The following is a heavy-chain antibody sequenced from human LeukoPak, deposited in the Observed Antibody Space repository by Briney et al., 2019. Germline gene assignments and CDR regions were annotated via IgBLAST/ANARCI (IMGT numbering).Heavy chain of an antibody. D-gene: IGHD1-26*01. CDR3: AKGRGWEASYYYYYMGV. Sequence: PGGSLRLSCAASGFTFSSYGMNWVRQAPGKGLEWVAFIRYDGSYKYYADPVKGRFTISRDNSKNTLYLQMNSLRAEDTAVYYCAKGRGWEASYYYYYMGVWGKGTTVTISS. CDR1: GFTFSSYG. V-gene: IGHV3-30*02. J-gene: IGHJ6*03. CDR2: IRYDGSYK.